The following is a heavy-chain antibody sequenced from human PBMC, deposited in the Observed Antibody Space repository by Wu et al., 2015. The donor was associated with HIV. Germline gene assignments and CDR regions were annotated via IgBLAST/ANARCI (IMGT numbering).Heavy chain of an antibody. Sequence: QVQLVQSGAEVKKPGASVKVSCKASGYTFTSYGISWVRQAPGQGLEWMGWISAYNGNTNYAQKLQGRVTMTTDTSTSTAYMELRSLRSDDTAVYYCARATLDRNYYDSSGYYASTPLYMDVWGKGTTVTVSS. V-gene: IGHV1-18*01. D-gene: IGHD3-22*01. J-gene: IGHJ6*03. CDR3: ARATLDRNYYDSSGYYASTPLYMDV. CDR1: GYTFTSYG. CDR2: ISAYNGNT.